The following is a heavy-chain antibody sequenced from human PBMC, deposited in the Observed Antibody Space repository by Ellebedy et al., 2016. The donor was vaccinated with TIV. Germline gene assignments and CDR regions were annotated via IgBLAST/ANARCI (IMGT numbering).Heavy chain of an antibody. Sequence: MPSATLSLTCTVSGSSINSYWNWLRQPPGRGLEYIGYVYYSGKTNYSPSLKDRVTISLDTSKSQFSLNLNSVTAADTAVYYCARKSLSNWSFDLWGRGTLVTVSS. V-gene: IGHV4-59*01. CDR1: GSSINSY. CDR3: ARKSLSNWSFDL. CDR2: VYYSGKT. J-gene: IGHJ2*01.